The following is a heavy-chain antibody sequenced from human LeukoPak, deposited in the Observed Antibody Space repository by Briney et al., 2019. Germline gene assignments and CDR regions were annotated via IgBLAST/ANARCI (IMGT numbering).Heavy chain of an antibody. J-gene: IGHJ3*02. CDR2: IKSKIDGGTS. D-gene: IGHD1-26*01. V-gene: IGHV3-15*01. CDR1: GLTFNNAW. Sequence: PGGSLRLSCATSGLTFNNAWMSWFRQAPGKGLEWVGRIKSKIDGGTSDYAAPVQGRFTISRDDSKNTLYLQINGLKIEDTAVYYCATDPGEWEPIWGQGTMVTVSS. CDR3: ATDPGEWEPI.